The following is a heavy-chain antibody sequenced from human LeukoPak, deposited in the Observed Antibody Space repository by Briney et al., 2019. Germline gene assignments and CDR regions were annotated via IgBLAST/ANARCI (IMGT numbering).Heavy chain of an antibody. CDR2: ISGSGYNT. CDR3: AKLDGDYVGQLDAFDI. J-gene: IGHJ3*02. V-gene: IGHV3-23*01. CDR1: GVTFSRHG. D-gene: IGHD4-17*01. Sequence: GGSLRLSCVASGVTFSRHGMSWVRQSPRKGLEWVSTISGSGYNTYYADSVRGRFTISRDNSKNTAYLQMNSLRAEDTGVFYCAKLDGDYVGQLDAFDIWGQGTMVTVSS.